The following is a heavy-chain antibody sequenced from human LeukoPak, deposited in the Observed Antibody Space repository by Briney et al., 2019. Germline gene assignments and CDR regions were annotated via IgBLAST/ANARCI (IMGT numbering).Heavy chain of an antibody. CDR3: ARWSSGWYDFDY. V-gene: IGHV4-34*01. CDR1: GGSFSGYY. CDR2: INHSGST. D-gene: IGHD6-19*01. Sequence: SETLSLTCAVYGGSFSGYYWSWIRQPPGKGLEWIGEINHSGSTNYNPSLKSRVTISVDTSKNQFSLKLSSVTAADTAVYYCARWSSGWYDFDYWGQGTLVTVSS. J-gene: IGHJ4*02.